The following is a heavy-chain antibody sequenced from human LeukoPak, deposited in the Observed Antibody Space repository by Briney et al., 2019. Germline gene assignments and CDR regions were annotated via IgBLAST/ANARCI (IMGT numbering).Heavy chain of an antibody. Sequence: SETLSLTCTVSGGSISSNSYYWGRIRQPPGKGLEWIGSIYYSGSTYYNPSPKSRVTISVDRSKIQFSLKLSSVTAADTAVYYCARGYDILTGHDYFDYWGQGTLVTVSS. CDR3: ARGYDILTGHDYFDY. CDR2: IYYSGST. D-gene: IGHD3-9*01. V-gene: IGHV4-39*07. CDR1: GGSISSNSYY. J-gene: IGHJ4*02.